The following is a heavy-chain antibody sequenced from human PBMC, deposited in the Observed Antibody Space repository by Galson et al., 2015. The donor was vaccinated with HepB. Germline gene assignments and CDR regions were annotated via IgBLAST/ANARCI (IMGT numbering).Heavy chain of an antibody. D-gene: IGHD6-13*01. CDR2: INQDGNEK. Sequence: SLRLSCAASGFTFSEYWMIWVRQAPGKGLEWVANINQDGNEKDYVDSVKGRFTISRDNAKNSLYLQMDSLRAEDTAVYYCVKDNRAAADRTLHIWGQGTLVVVSS. CDR3: VKDNRAAADRTLHI. V-gene: IGHV3-7*03. CDR1: GFTFSEYW. J-gene: IGHJ4*02.